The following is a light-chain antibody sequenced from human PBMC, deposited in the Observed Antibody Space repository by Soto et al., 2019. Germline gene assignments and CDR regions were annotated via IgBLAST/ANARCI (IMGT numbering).Light chain of an antibody. Sequence: DIQMTQSPSSLSASVGDRIMITCRASQSISSYLNWYQQKPGKAPKVLIYAAPSLQSGVPSRFSGSGSGTDFSLTISSLQPEDFAPYYCQQTYTAPRTFGHGTRVEI. CDR1: QSISSY. CDR3: QQTYTAPRT. CDR2: AAP. J-gene: IGKJ1*01. V-gene: IGKV1-39*01.